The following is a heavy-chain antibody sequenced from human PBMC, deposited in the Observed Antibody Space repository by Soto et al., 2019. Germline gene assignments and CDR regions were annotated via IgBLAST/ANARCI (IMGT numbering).Heavy chain of an antibody. J-gene: IGHJ5*02. V-gene: IGHV4-59*01. D-gene: IGHD1-26*01. CDR3: ARGRSGSYSWFDP. CDR1: GGSISSYY. Sequence: PSETLSLTCTVSGGSISSYYWSWIRQPPGKGLEWIGYIYYSGSTNYNPSLKSRVTISVDTSKNQFSLKLSSVTAADTAVYYCARGRSGSYSWFDPWGQGTLVTVSS. CDR2: IYYSGST.